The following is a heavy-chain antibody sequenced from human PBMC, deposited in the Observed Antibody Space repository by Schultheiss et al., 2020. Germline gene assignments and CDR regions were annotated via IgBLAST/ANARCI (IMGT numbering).Heavy chain of an antibody. V-gene: IGHV3-48*03. CDR1: GFTFSSYE. CDR2: ISSSGSTI. J-gene: IGHJ6*02. Sequence: GGSLRLSCAASGFTFSSYEMNWVRQAPGKGLEWVSYISSSGSTIYYADSVKGRFTISRDNAKNSLYLQINSLRAEDTAVYYCAREIRQQLVGYYYYGMDVWGQGTTVTVSS. CDR3: AREIRQQLVGYYYYGMDV. D-gene: IGHD6-13*01.